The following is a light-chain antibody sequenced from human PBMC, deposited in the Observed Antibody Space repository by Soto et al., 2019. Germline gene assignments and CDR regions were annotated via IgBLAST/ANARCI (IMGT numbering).Light chain of an antibody. CDR1: QSVTNNY. Sequence: EVVLTQSPGTLSLSPGERATLSCRASQSVTNNYLAWYQQRPGQAPRLLIFGSSDRATGIPDRFSGSGSGTDFTLTISSLEPEEFAVYYCHQYGSSPPYTFGQGTKLEIK. V-gene: IGKV3-20*01. CDR2: GSS. J-gene: IGKJ2*01. CDR3: HQYGSSPPYT.